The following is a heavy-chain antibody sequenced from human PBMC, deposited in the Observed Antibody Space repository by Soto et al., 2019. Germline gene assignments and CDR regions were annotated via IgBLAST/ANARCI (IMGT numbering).Heavy chain of an antibody. CDR1: GFTFSSYG. CDR2: ISYDGSNK. CDR3: AKFVVHQLRPDYYRMDV. J-gene: IGHJ6*02. Sequence: PGGSLRLSCAASGFTFSSYGMHWVRQAPGKGLEWVAVISYDGSNKYYADSVKGRFTISRDNSKNTLYLQMNSLRAEDTAVYYCAKFVVHQLRPDYYRMDVWGQGTTVTVSS. V-gene: IGHV3-30*18. D-gene: IGHD2-2*01.